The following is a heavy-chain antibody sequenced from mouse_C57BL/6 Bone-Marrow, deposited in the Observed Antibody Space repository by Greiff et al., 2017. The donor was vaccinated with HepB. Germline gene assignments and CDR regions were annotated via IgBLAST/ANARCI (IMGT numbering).Heavy chain of an antibody. V-gene: IGHV1-69*01. Sequence: VQLQQPGAELVMPGASVKLSCKASGYTFTSYWMHWVKQRPGQGLEWIGEIDPSDSYTNYNQKFKGKSTLTVDKSSSTAYMQLSSLTSEDSAVYYCARGIYYDHDEAMDYWGQGTSVTVSS. J-gene: IGHJ4*01. D-gene: IGHD2-4*01. CDR1: GYTFTSYW. CDR2: IDPSDSYT. CDR3: ARGIYYDHDEAMDY.